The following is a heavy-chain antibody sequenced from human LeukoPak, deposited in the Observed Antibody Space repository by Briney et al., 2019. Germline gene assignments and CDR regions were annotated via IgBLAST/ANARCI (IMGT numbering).Heavy chain of an antibody. D-gene: IGHD4-23*01. J-gene: IGHJ4*02. Sequence: GGSLRLSCAASGFTFSNYEMHWVRQAPGKGLEWVSYISSSGRDIYYADSVKGRFTISRDNAKNSLYLHMNSLRAEDTAVYYCARDYGGSSPFDYWGQGTLVTVSS. CDR1: GFTFSNYE. CDR3: ARDYGGSSPFDY. CDR2: ISSSGRDI. V-gene: IGHV3-48*03.